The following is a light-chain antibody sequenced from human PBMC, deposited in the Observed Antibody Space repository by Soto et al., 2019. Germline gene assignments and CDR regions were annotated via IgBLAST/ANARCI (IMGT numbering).Light chain of an antibody. V-gene: IGKV3-11*01. CDR3: QQRSNWPRGT. J-gene: IGKJ2*01. Sequence: EIVLTQSPATLSLSPGERATLSCRASQSVRSYLGWYQHKPGQAPRLLIYDASNRAPGIPARFSGSGSGTDFTLTISSLEPEDFAVYYCQQRSNWPRGTFGQGTKLEIK. CDR1: QSVRSY. CDR2: DAS.